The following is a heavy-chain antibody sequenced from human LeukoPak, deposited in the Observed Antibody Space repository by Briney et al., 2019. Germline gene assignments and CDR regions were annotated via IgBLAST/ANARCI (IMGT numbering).Heavy chain of an antibody. V-gene: IGHV5-10-1*01. CDR1: RYSFTSYW. CDR3: ARHSSGGTYYYYGMDV. CDR2: IDPSDSYT. J-gene: IGHJ6*04. Sequence: GESLRISCKGSRYSFTSYWISWVRQMPGKGLEWMGRIDPSDSYTNYSPSFQGHVTISADKSISTAYLQWSSLKASDTAMYYCARHSSGGTYYYYGMDVWGKGTTVTVSS. D-gene: IGHD2-15*01.